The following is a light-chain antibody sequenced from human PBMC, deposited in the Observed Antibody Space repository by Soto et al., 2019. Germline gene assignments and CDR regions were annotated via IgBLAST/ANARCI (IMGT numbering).Light chain of an antibody. CDR2: SNN. CDR3: AAWDDSLNAVV. CDR1: SSNIGSNT. J-gene: IGLJ2*01. Sequence: QSVLTQPPSASGTPGQRVTISCSGGSSNIGSNTVIWYQQLPGTAPNLLIYSNNQRPSGVPDRFSGSKSGTSASLAISGLQSEDEADYYCAAWDDSLNAVVFGGGTKVTVL. V-gene: IGLV1-44*01.